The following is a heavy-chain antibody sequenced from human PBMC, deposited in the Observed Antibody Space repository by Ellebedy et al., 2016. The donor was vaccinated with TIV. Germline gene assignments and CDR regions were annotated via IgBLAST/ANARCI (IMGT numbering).Heavy chain of an antibody. CDR2: LSSSSSYP. CDR1: GFTFSDYY. V-gene: IGHV3-11*05. CDR3: ARDVGYCSGGSCYDNWFDP. D-gene: IGHD2-15*01. Sequence: PGGSLRLSCAASGFTFSDYYMSWIRQAPGQGLEWVSYLSSSSSYPTYADSVKGRFTIARDNAKNSLYLQMNSLRAEDTALYYCARDVGYCSGGSCYDNWFDPWGQGTLVTVSS. J-gene: IGHJ5*02.